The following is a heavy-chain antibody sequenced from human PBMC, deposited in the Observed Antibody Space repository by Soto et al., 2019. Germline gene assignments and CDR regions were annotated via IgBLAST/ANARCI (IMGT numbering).Heavy chain of an antibody. V-gene: IGHV3-9*01. J-gene: IGHJ3*02. Sequence: GGSLRLSCAASGFTFDDYAMHWVRQAPGKGLEWVSGISWNSGSIGYADSVKGRFTISRDNAKNSLYLQMNSLRAEDTALYYCATRPEKGSVAFDIWGQGTMVTVSS. CDR1: GFTFDDYA. CDR3: ATRPEKGSVAFDI. CDR2: ISWNSGSI.